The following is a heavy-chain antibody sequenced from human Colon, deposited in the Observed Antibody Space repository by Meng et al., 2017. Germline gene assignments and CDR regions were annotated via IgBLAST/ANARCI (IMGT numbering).Heavy chain of an antibody. CDR1: GFTFSTYW. CDR3: TRGKGLGNVHGYFDD. Sequence: AGSLRLSCAASGFTFSTYWMHCVRQVPGKGLVWVSRVSGDGSSITYAGSVKGRFTISRDNAKNTLYLQMNSLRADDTAVYYCTRGKGLGNVHGYFDDWGQGTLVTFSS. V-gene: IGHV3-74*01. CDR2: VSGDGSSI. J-gene: IGHJ4*02. D-gene: IGHD7-27*01.